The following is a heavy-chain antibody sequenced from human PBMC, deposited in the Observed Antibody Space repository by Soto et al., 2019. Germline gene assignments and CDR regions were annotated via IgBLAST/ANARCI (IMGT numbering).Heavy chain of an antibody. CDR2: IYYSGST. CDR3: ARDKNGYNYFDY. CDR1: GGSISSGGYY. Sequence: PSETLSLTCAVSGGSISSGGYYWSWIRQHPGKGLEWIGYIYYSGSTYYNPSLKSRVTISVDTSKNQFSLKLSSVTAADTAVYYCARDKNGYNYFDYWGQGTLVTVSS. V-gene: IGHV4-31*11. J-gene: IGHJ4*02. D-gene: IGHD5-12*01.